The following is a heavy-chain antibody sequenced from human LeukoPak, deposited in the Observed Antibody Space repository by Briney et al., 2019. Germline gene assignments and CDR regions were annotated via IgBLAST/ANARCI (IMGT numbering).Heavy chain of an antibody. Sequence: SEKVSCKASGGTFSSYAISWVRQAPGQGLEWMGGIIPIFGTANYAQKFQGRVTITTDESTSTAYMELSSLRSEDTAVYYCAREHSSSDAFDIWGQGTMVTVSS. CDR1: GGTFSSYA. CDR3: AREHSSSDAFDI. D-gene: IGHD6-6*01. CDR2: IIPIFGTA. J-gene: IGHJ3*02. V-gene: IGHV1-69*05.